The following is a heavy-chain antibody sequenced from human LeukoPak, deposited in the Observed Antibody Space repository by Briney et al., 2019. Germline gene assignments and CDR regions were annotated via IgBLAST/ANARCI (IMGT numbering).Heavy chain of an antibody. Sequence: PSETLSLTCTVSGGSISSSSYYWDWIRQPPGKGLEWIGSIYYSGSTYYNPSLKSRVTTSVDTSKNQFSLKLSSVTAADTAVYYCARAPQLAGYFDYWGQGTLVTVSS. CDR2: IYYSGST. V-gene: IGHV4-39*07. D-gene: IGHD2-2*01. CDR1: GGSISSSSYY. CDR3: ARAPQLAGYFDY. J-gene: IGHJ4*02.